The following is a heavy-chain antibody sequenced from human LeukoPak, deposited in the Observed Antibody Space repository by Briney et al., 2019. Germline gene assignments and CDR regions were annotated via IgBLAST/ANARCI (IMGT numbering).Heavy chain of an antibody. CDR1: GFTFSDYY. Sequence: GGSLRLSCAASGFTFSDYYMSWIRQAPGKGLEWVSYISSSSSYTNYADSVKGRFTISRDNVKNSLYLQMNSLRAEDTAVYYCARQQYCSGGSCYSGAFDIWGQGTMVTVSS. D-gene: IGHD2-15*01. V-gene: IGHV3-11*06. CDR2: ISSSSSYT. CDR3: ARQQYCSGGSCYSGAFDI. J-gene: IGHJ3*02.